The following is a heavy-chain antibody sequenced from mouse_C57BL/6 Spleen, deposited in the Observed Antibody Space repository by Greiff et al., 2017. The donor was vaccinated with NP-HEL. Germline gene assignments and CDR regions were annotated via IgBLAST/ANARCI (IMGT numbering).Heavy chain of an antibody. Sequence: QVQLQQPGAELVKPGASVKLSCKASGYTFTSSWMHWVKQRPGRGLEWIGRFAPNSGGTKYNEKFKSKPTLTVDKPSSTAYMQLSSLTSEDSAVYDGARDYYGSSYWYFDVWGTGTTVTVSS. CDR2: FAPNSGGT. D-gene: IGHD1-1*01. CDR1: GYTFTSSW. CDR3: ARDYYGSSYWYFDV. V-gene: IGHV1-72*01. J-gene: IGHJ1*03.